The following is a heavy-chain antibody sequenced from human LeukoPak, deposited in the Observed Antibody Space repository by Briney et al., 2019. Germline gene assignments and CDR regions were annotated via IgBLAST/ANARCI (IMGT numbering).Heavy chain of an antibody. CDR2: IGSKIDGGTT. Sequence: GGSLRLSCAASGFTFNNYAMSWVRQAPGKGLEWVGHIGSKIDGGTTDYAAPVKGRFTISRDDSKNTLYVEMNSLKTEDTAVYYCTTRSGRDGYWGQGTLVTVSS. D-gene: IGHD3-10*01. J-gene: IGHJ4*02. CDR1: GFTFNNYA. CDR3: TTRSGRDGY. V-gene: IGHV3-15*04.